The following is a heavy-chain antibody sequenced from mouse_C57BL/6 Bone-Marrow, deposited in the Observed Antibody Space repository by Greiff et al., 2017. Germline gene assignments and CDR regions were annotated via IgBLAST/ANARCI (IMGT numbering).Heavy chain of an antibody. CDR3: GRYYDYDGALDY. CDR1: GYALSSHW. J-gene: IGHJ4*01. CDR2: IYPGDGDT. D-gene: IGHD2-4*01. V-gene: IGHV1-80*01. Sequence: VQPQESGAELVKPGASVKIFCKAFGYALSSHWMNWVKQKPGKGPEWIGQIYPGDGDTNYHGKFKGKATLTADNSSSTAYKQLSSMTSEESAVYFCGRYYDYDGALDYWGQGTTVTVSS.